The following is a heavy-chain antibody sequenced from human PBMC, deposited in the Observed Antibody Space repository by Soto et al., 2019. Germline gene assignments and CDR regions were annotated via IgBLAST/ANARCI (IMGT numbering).Heavy chain of an antibody. D-gene: IGHD6-19*01. CDR2: ISGSGGST. J-gene: IGHJ6*02. V-gene: IGHV3-23*01. CDR1: GFTFSCYA. CDR3: AKPATPMYSSCSDYYYYYDMDV. Sequence: EVQLLESGGGLVQPGGSLRLSCAASGFTFSCYAMSWVRQAPGKGLEWVSAISGSGGSTYYADSVKGRFTISRDNSKNTLYLQMNSLRAEDTAVYYCAKPATPMYSSCSDYYYYYDMDVWGQGTTVTVSS.